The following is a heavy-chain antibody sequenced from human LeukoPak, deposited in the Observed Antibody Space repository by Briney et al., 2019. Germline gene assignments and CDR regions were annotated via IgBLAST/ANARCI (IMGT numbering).Heavy chain of an antibody. D-gene: IGHD3-22*01. CDR3: AKVTVAHFRYYFDY. V-gene: IGHV3-23*01. CDR1: GFTFSSYA. Sequence: PGGSLRLSCASSGFTFSSYAMSWVRQAPGKGLEWVSAISGSGGSTYYADSVKGRFTISRDNSKNTLYLQMNSLRAEDTAVYYCAKVTVAHFRYYFDYWGQGTLVTVSS. CDR2: ISGSGGST. J-gene: IGHJ4*02.